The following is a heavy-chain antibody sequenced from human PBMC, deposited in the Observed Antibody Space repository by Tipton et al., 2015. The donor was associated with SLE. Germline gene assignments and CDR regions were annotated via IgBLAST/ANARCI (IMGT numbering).Heavy chain of an antibody. CDR3: ARRGSNWGDFDY. CDR1: GLSFSDYA. CDR2: ITASGRST. J-gene: IGHJ4*02. Sequence: GSLRLSCAASGLSFSDYAMSWVRQAPGKGLEWVSSITASGRSTFYADSVRGRFTISRDNSKNTLYLQMNSLRAEDTAIYYCARRGSNWGDFDYWGQGTLVTVSS. D-gene: IGHD7-27*01. V-gene: IGHV3-23*01.